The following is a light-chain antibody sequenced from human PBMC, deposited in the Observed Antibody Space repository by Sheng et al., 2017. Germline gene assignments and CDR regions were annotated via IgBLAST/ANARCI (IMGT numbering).Light chain of an antibody. CDR3: QQSYDPRRT. Sequence: IQMTQSPSSLSATVGDRVTISCRASQTINTYLNWYQQRPGQVPKLLIYAASTLHSGVPSRFTGSGYGTDFTLTISGLQPEDFATYYCQQSYDPRRTFGQGTNGGHQT. V-gene: IGKV1-39*01. J-gene: IGKJ1*01. CDR1: QTINTY. CDR2: AAS.